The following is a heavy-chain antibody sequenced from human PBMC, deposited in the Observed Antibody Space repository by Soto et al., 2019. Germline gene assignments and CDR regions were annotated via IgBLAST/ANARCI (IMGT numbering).Heavy chain of an antibody. CDR2: ISSSSSTI. V-gene: IGHV3-48*01. D-gene: IGHD3-3*01. J-gene: IGHJ3*02. Sequence: EVQLVESGGGLVQPGGSLRLSCAASGFTFSSYSMNWVRQAPGKGLEWVSYISSSSSTIYYADSVKGRFTISRDNAKNSLYLQMNSLRAEDTAVYYCASSLTIFGVDHDAFDIWGQGTMVTVSS. CDR3: ASSLTIFGVDHDAFDI. CDR1: GFTFSSYS.